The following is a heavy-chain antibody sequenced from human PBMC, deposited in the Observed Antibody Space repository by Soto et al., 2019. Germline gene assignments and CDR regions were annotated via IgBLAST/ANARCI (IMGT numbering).Heavy chain of an antibody. J-gene: IGHJ4*02. V-gene: IGHV3-74*01. CDR1: GFTFSSFW. Sequence: PGGSLRLPCAASGFTFSSFWMHWVRQTPGKGLVWVSRINSDGSRTTYADSVKGRFTISSDNAKNTLYLQMNSLRAEDTALYYCARAHENSYGYFDYWGQGALVTVSS. CDR2: INSDGSRT. CDR3: ARAHENSYGYFDY. D-gene: IGHD5-18*01.